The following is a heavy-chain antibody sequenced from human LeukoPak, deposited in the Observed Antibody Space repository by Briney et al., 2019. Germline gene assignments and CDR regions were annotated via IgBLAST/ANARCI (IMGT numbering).Heavy chain of an antibody. Sequence: GASVKVSCKASGYTFTGYYMHWVRQAPGQGLEWMGWINPNSGGTNYAQKVQGRVTMTRDTSISTAYMELSRLRSDDTAVYYCARGLWFGELYDAFDIWGQGTMVTVSS. CDR3: ARGLWFGELYDAFDI. J-gene: IGHJ3*02. CDR1: GYTFTGYY. D-gene: IGHD3-10*01. CDR2: INPNSGGT. V-gene: IGHV1-2*02.